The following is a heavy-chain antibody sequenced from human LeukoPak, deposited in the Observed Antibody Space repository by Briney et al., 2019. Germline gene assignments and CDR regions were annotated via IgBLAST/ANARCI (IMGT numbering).Heavy chain of an antibody. J-gene: IGHJ4*02. D-gene: IGHD5-18*01. CDR3: ARDLGYGPCGY. CDR2: ISFDGSDA. V-gene: IGHV3-74*01. CDR1: GFTFSGFW. Sequence: GGSLRLSCAASGFTFSGFWMHWVRQAPGKGLVWVSCISFDGSDATYADSVKGRFTISRDNSKNTLYLQMNSLRAEDTAVYYCARDLGYGPCGYWGQGTLVTVSS.